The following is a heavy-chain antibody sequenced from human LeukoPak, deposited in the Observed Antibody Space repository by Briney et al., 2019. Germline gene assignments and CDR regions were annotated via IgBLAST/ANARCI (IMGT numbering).Heavy chain of an antibody. Sequence: SETLSLTCVVNGESFSNHYWTWIRQSPGKGLEWIGEIEHRGNTNYNPSLKSRVTISVDTSKNEFSLKLKSMTAADTAVFYCARGRGVAARRGFDFWGQGTLATVSS. D-gene: IGHD6-6*01. CDR3: ARGRGVAARRGFDF. J-gene: IGHJ4*02. V-gene: IGHV4-34*01. CDR2: IEHRGNT. CDR1: GESFSNHY.